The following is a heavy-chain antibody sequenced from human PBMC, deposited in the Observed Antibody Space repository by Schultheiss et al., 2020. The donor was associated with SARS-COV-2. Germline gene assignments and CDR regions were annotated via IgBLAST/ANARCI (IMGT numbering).Heavy chain of an antibody. Sequence: ESLKISCTVSGGSISSSSYYWGWIRQPPGKGLEWIGSIYYSGSTYYNPSLKSRVTISVDTSKNQFSLKLSSVTAADTAVYYCARSRRVVYYYYYYMDVWGKGTTVTVSS. D-gene: IGHD2-15*01. CDR2: IYYSGST. CDR1: GGSISSSSYY. V-gene: IGHV4-39*01. J-gene: IGHJ6*03. CDR3: ARSRRVVYYYYYYMDV.